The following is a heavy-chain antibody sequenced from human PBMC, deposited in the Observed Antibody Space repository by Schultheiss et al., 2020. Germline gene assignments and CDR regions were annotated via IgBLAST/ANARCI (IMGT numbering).Heavy chain of an antibody. CDR2: ISAYNGNT. D-gene: IGHD3-3*02. CDR3: ARDQFSGISNWFDP. CDR1: GYTFTSYG. Sequence: ASVKVSCKASGYTFTSYGISWVRQAPGQGLEWMGWISAYNGNTNYAQKHQGRVTMTTDTSTSTAYMELRSLRSEDTAVYYCARDQFSGISNWFDPWGKGTLVTVSS. V-gene: IGHV1-18*01. J-gene: IGHJ5*02.